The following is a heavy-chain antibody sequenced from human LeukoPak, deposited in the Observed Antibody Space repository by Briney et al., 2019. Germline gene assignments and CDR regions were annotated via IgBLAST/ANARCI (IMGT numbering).Heavy chain of an antibody. D-gene: IGHD2-15*01. CDR3: ARPAANYCSGGSCYFDY. Sequence: PGGSLRLSCAASGFTFSSYSMNWVRQAPGKGLEWVSSISSSSSYIYYADSVKGRFTISRDNAKNSLYLQMNSLRAEDTAVYYCARPAANYCSGGSCYFDYRGQGTLVTVSS. V-gene: IGHV3-21*01. CDR2: ISSSSSYI. CDR1: GFTFSSYS. J-gene: IGHJ4*02.